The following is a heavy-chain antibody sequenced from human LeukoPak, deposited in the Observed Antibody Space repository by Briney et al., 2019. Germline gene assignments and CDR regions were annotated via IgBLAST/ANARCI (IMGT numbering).Heavy chain of an antibody. J-gene: IGHJ4*02. CDR3: ARAAAGIAVAGTDY. CDR2: ISSSGSTI. V-gene: IGHV3-11*04. CDR1: GFTFSDYY. D-gene: IGHD6-19*01. Sequence: GGSLRLSYAASGFTFSDYYMSWIRQAPGKGLEWVSYISSSGSTIYYADSVKGRFTISRDNAKNSLYLQMNSLRAEDTAVYHCARAAAGIAVAGTDYWGQGTLVTVSS.